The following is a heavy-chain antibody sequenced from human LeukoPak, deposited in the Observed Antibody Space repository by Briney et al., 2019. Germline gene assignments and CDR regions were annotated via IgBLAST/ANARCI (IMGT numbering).Heavy chain of an antibody. CDR3: ARENRWGTVDY. J-gene: IGHJ4*02. CDR1: GGSISSGGYY. CDR2: IYHSGST. Sequence: SQTLSLTCTVSGGSISSGGYYWSWIRQPPGKGLEWIGYIYHSGSTYYNPSLKSRVTISVDRYKNQFSLKLSSVTAAHTAVYYCARENRWGTVDYWGQGTLVTVSS. V-gene: IGHV4-30-2*01. D-gene: IGHD1-7*01.